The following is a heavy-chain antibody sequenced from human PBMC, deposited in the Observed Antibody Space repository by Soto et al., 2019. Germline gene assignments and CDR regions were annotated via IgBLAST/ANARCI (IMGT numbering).Heavy chain of an antibody. CDR1: GGSISTYY. V-gene: IGHV4-59*08. Sequence: SETLSLTCTVSGGSISTYYWSWIRQPPGKGLEWIGYVFYSGSTNYNPSLRSRVTISVDTPKNQFSLKLRSVTAADTAVYFCARVNDYGGNVADYWGQGTLVTVSS. CDR2: VFYSGST. J-gene: IGHJ4*02. CDR3: ARVNDYGGNVADY. D-gene: IGHD4-17*01.